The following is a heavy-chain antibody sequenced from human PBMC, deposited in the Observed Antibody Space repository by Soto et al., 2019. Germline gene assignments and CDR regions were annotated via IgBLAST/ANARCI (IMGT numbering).Heavy chain of an antibody. J-gene: IGHJ4*02. D-gene: IGHD6-13*01. V-gene: IGHV1-69*08. CDR1: GGTFSSYT. Sequence: QVQLVQSGAEVKKPGSSVKVSCKASGGTFSSYTISWVRQAPGQGLEWMGRIIPILGIANYAQKFQGRVTITADKSTSTAYMELSSLRSEDTAVYYCARDQEKAYSSSPPYWGQGTLVTVSS. CDR2: IIPILGIA. CDR3: ARDQEKAYSSSPPY.